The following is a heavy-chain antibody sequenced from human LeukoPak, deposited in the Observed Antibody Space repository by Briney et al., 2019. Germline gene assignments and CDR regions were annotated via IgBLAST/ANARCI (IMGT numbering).Heavy chain of an antibody. CDR3: TRPDWATGSYDEF. CDR1: GFTFSNYW. Sequence: PGGSLRLSCTASGFTFSNYWMPWVRQAPGKGLMWVSRIQSVGTSTTYADSVTGRFTISRDNAKNTLFLQMTGLRVEDTAMYYCTRPDWATGSYDEFWGQGTRVTVSS. CDR2: IQSVGTST. V-gene: IGHV3-74*03. D-gene: IGHD1-26*01. J-gene: IGHJ4*02.